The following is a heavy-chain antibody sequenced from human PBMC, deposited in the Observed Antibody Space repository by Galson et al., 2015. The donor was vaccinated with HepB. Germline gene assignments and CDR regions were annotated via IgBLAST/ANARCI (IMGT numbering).Heavy chain of an antibody. CDR1: GYSFTSYW. J-gene: IGHJ4*02. Sequence: QSGAEVKKPGESLKISCKGSGYSFTSYWIGWVRQMPGKGLEWMGIIYPGDSDTRYSPSFQGQVTISADKSISTAYLQWSSLKASDTAMYYCARSRGDGLWFGEIFGDYFDYWGQGTLVTVSS. CDR3: ARSRGDGLWFGEIFGDYFDY. D-gene: IGHD3-10*01. CDR2: IYPGDSDT. V-gene: IGHV5-51*01.